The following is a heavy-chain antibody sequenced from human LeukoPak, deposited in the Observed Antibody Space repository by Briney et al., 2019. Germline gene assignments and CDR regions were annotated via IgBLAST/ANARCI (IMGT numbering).Heavy chain of an antibody. CDR1: GGSISSYY. CDR2: IYTSGST. CDR3: ARLKWSGYSYYYYYMDV. V-gene: IGHV4-4*09. Sequence: SETLSLTCTVSGGSISSYYWSWIRQPPGKGLEWIGYIYTSGSTNYNPSLKSRVTISVDTSKNQFSLKLSSVTAADTAVYYCARLKWSGYSYYYYYMDVWGKGTTVTVSS. J-gene: IGHJ6*03. D-gene: IGHD3-3*01.